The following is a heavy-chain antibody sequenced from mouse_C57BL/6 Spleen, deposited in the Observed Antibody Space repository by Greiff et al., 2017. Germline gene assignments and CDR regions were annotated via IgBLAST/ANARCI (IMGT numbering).Heavy chain of an antibody. Sequence: EVKLMESGGGLVQPGGSMKLSCVASGFTFSNYWMNWVRQSPEKGLEWVAQIRLKSDNYATHYAESVKGRFTISRDDSKSSVYLQMNNLRAEDTGIYYCTRDKGYFDYWGQGTTLTVSS. V-gene: IGHV6-3*01. J-gene: IGHJ2*01. D-gene: IGHD3-3*01. CDR2: IRLKSDNYAT. CDR3: TRDKGYFDY. CDR1: GFTFSNYW.